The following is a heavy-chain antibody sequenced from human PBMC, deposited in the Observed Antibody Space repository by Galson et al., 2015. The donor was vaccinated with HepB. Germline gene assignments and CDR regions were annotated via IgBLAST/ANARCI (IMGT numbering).Heavy chain of an antibody. J-gene: IGHJ6*02. CDR1: GFSFSSYW. CDR3: ARDSFWSGYWEYYGMDV. Sequence: SLRLSCAASGFSFSSYWMHWVRQAPGKGLVWVSRINSDGSSTSYADSVKGRFTISRDNAKNTLYLQMNSLRAEDTAVYYCARDSFWSGYWEYYGMDVWGQGTTVTVSS. CDR2: INSDGSST. V-gene: IGHV3-74*01. D-gene: IGHD3-3*01.